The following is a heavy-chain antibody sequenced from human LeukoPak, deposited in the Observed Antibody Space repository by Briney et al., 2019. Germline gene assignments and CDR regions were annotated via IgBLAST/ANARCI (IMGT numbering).Heavy chain of an antibody. CDR2: ISYDGSNK. CDR3: ARDENGWFGEFLDY. V-gene: IGHV3-30*04. Sequence: GGSLRLSCAASGFTFSSYAMHWVRQAPGKGLEWVAVISYDGSNKYYADSVKGRFTISRDNSKNTLYLQMNSLRAEDTAVYYCARDENGWFGEFLDYWGQGTLVTVSS. D-gene: IGHD3-10*01. CDR1: GFTFSSYA. J-gene: IGHJ4*02.